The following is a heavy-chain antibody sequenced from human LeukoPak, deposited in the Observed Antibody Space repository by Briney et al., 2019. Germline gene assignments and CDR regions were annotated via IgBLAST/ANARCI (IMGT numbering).Heavy chain of an antibody. J-gene: IGHJ4*02. CDR3: ARGVILTVLGIPTSNPKVFAS. Sequence: SETLSLTCSVSHGSLSSYYWSWVRQTPGKGLEWIGYIKYSGTTNYNPSLKSRVSMLIDTSKNQVSLRLSSMTAADTAVYFCARGVILTVLGIPTSNPKVFASWGQGTLVTVSS. CDR1: HGSLSSYY. V-gene: IGHV4-59*01. D-gene: IGHD2-21*01. CDR2: IKYSGTT.